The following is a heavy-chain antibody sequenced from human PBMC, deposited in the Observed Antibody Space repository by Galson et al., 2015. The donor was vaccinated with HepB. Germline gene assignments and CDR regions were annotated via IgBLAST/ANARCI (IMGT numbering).Heavy chain of an antibody. CDR3: AKDGEVVPAAMGAFDY. V-gene: IGHV3-30*18. CDR2: ISYDGSNK. CDR1: GFTFSSYG. Sequence: SLRLSCAASGFTFSSYGMHWVRQAPGKGLEWVAVISYDGSNKYYADSVKGRFTISRDNSKNTLYLQMNSLRAEDTAVYYCAKDGEVVPAAMGAFDYWGQGTLVTVSS. D-gene: IGHD2-2*01. J-gene: IGHJ4*02.